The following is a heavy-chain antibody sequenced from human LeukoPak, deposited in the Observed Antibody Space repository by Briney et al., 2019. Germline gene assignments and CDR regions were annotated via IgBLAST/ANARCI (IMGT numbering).Heavy chain of an antibody. J-gene: IGHJ6*03. CDR1: GFTFDDYT. Sequence: GGSLRLSCAASGFTFDDYTMHWVRQAPGKGLEWVSLISWDGGSTYYADSVKGRFTISRDNSKNSLYLQMNSLRTEDTALYYCAKDDSFGAGRGYYYYMDVWGKGTTVTVSS. V-gene: IGHV3-43*01. CDR3: AKDDSFGAGRGYYYYMDV. CDR2: ISWDGGST. D-gene: IGHD1-26*01.